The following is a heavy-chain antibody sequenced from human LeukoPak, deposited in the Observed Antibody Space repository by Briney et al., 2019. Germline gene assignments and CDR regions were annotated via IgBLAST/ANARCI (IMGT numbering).Heavy chain of an antibody. J-gene: IGHJ4*02. D-gene: IGHD1-26*01. CDR1: GGSISSYY. Sequence: SETLSLTCTVSGGSISSYYWSWIRQPPGKGLEWIGSIYYSGSTYYNPSLKSRVTISVDTSKNQFSLKLSSVTAADTAVYYCASGVRHGSYRGDYWGQGTLVTVSS. CDR2: IYYSGST. V-gene: IGHV4-59*12. CDR3: ASGVRHGSYRGDY.